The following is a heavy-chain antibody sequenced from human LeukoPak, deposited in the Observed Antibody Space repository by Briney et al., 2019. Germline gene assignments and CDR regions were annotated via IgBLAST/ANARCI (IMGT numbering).Heavy chain of an antibody. D-gene: IGHD2-2*01. CDR2: ISSSGSTI. CDR1: GFTFSDYY. Sequence: KAGGSLRLSCAASGFTFSDYYMSWIRQAPGKGLEWVSCISSSGSTIYYADSVKGRFTISRDNAKNSLYLQMNSLRAEDTAVYYCARMPEDIVVGYYMDVWGKGTTVTVSS. V-gene: IGHV3-11*04. J-gene: IGHJ6*03. CDR3: ARMPEDIVVGYYMDV.